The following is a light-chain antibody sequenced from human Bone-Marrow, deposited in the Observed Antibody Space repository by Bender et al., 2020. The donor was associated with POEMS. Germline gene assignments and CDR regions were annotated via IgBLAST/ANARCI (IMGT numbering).Light chain of an antibody. CDR3: QAWDTSSVV. V-gene: IGLV3-1*01. J-gene: IGLJ2*01. Sequence: SYGLTQPPSVSVSPGHTANITCSGDQLGDQYASWYQLKPGQSPVLVIYEDNKRPSGIPERFSGSNSGNIATLTISRTQALDEADYYCQAWDTSSVVFGGGTKLTVL. CDR2: EDN. CDR1: QLGDQY.